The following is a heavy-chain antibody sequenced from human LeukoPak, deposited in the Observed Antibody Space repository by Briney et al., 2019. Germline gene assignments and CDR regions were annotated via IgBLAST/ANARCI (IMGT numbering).Heavy chain of an antibody. V-gene: IGHV1-46*01. CDR3: ARDRTHYYESSGYYSRWEY. Sequence: ASVKVSCKASGYTFISYGISWVRQAPGQGLEWMGIINPSGGNTKYAQRFLGRVTMTRDTSTSTVYMELSSLRSEDTAVYYCARDRTHYYESSGYYSRWEYWGQGTLVTVSS. D-gene: IGHD3-22*01. J-gene: IGHJ4*02. CDR1: GYTFISYG. CDR2: INPSGGNT.